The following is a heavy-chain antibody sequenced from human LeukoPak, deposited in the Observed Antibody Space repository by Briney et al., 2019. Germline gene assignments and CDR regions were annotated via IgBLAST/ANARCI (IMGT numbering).Heavy chain of an antibody. V-gene: IGHV4-39*07. D-gene: IGHD3-10*01. CDR2: IYSSGST. J-gene: IGHJ3*01. CDR1: GVSISSGSNY. CDR3: ARSDGYGLVGI. Sequence: PSETLSLTCSVSGVSISSGSNYWGWIRQPPGKTLEWIGSIYSSGSTYYNSSLKSRVIILIDTSKNHFSLTLSSVTAADTAVYYCARSDGYGLVGIWGQGTMVTVSS.